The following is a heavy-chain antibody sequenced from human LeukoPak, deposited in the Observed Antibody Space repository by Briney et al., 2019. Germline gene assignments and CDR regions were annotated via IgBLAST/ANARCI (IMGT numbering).Heavy chain of an antibody. CDR3: AKVSLNMVNDAFDI. J-gene: IGHJ3*02. CDR2: IKQDGSEK. D-gene: IGHD4/OR15-4a*01. V-gene: IGHV3-7*01. CDR1: GFTFSRYW. Sequence: GGSLRLSCTTSGFTFSRYWMSWVRQAPGKGLEWVANIKQDGSEKYYVDSVKGRFTISRDNAKKSLYLQMYSLRAEDTAVYYCAKVSLNMVNDAFDIWGQGTMVSVSS.